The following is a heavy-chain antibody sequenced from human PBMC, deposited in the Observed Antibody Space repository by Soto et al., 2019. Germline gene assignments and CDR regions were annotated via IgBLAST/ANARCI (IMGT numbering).Heavy chain of an antibody. CDR2: IYHSGST. D-gene: IGHD4-17*01. V-gene: IGHV4-30-2*03. Sequence: SETLSLTCAVSGGSISSGGYSWSWIRQPPGKGLEWIGCIYHSGSTYYNPSLKSRVTISVDTSKNQFSLKLSSVTAADTAVYYCARHDYGGFGLWGQGTLVTVSS. CDR1: GGSISSGGYS. J-gene: IGHJ4*02. CDR3: ARHDYGGFGL.